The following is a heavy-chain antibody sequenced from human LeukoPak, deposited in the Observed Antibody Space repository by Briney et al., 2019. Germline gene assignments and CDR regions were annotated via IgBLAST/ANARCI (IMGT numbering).Heavy chain of an antibody. CDR2: IKQDGSEK. D-gene: IGHD3-22*01. Sequence: GGSLRLSCAASGFTFRSFWMSWVRQAPGKGLEWVANIKQDGSEKSYVDSVKGRFTISRDNAKTSLYLQMNSLRAEDTAVYYCARDQSQDYYDSSGAFDYWGQGTLVTVSS. V-gene: IGHV3-7*01. J-gene: IGHJ4*02. CDR3: ARDQSQDYYDSSGAFDY. CDR1: GFTFRSFW.